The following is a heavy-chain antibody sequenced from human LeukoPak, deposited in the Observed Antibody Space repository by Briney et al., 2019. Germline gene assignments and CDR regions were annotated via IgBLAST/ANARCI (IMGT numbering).Heavy chain of an antibody. CDR1: GGSFSGYY. J-gene: IGHJ4*02. CDR2: INDSGST. D-gene: IGHD6-19*01. Sequence: SGTLSLTCAVYGGSFSGYYWSWIRQPPGKGLEWIGEINDSGSTNYNPSLKSRVTISVDTSKNQFSLKLSSVTAADTAVYYCARNLMEPIAVAGFNHREYYFDYWGQGTLVTVSS. CDR3: ARNLMEPIAVAGFNHREYYFDY. V-gene: IGHV4-34*01.